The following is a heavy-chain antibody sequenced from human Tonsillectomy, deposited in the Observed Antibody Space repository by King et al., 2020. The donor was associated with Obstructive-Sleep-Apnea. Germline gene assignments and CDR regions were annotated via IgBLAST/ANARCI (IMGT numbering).Heavy chain of an antibody. V-gene: IGHV5-51*01. Sequence: QLVQSGAEVKKPGESVKISCKGSGYSFTNYWIGWVRQMPGKGLEWMGIIYPGDSDTRYSPSFRGQITISADNSSSTAYLQWSSLEASDTAMYYCAIHRDGSGCYYFDYWRQGTLVTVSS. CDR2: IYPGDSDT. CDR1: GYSFTNYW. D-gene: IGHD6-19*01. J-gene: IGHJ4*02. CDR3: AIHRDGSGCYYFDY.